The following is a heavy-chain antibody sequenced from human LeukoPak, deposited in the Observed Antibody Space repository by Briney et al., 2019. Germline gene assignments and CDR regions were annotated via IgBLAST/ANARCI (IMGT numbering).Heavy chain of an antibody. CDR2: ISHSGST. Sequence: PSETLSLTCAVYGGSFSGYYWSWIRQPPGKGLEWIGEISHSGSTNYNPSLKSRVTISVDTSKNQFSLKLSSVTAADTAVYYCARVFRTQTPRSRYFDYWGQGTLVTVSS. CDR1: GGSFSGYY. D-gene: IGHD1/OR15-1a*01. V-gene: IGHV4-34*01. CDR3: ARVFRTQTPRSRYFDY. J-gene: IGHJ4*02.